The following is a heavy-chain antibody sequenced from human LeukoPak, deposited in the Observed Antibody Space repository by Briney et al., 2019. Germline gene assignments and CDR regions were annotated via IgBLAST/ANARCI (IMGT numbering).Heavy chain of an antibody. V-gene: IGHV3-23*01. J-gene: IGHJ4*02. Sequence: GGSLRLSCSASGFTFSTYAMSWVRQAPGKGLECVSAISGRGGYTYYADSVKGRFTISRDNSKNTLYLQMNSLRAEATAVYYCAKGGGTYCSSTSCILPIFDYWGQGTLVTVSS. CDR3: AKGGGTYCSSTSCILPIFDY. CDR1: GFTFSTYA. CDR2: ISGRGGYT. D-gene: IGHD2-2*01.